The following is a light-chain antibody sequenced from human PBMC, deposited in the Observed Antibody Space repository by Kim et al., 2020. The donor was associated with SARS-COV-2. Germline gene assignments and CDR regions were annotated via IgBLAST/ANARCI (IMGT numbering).Light chain of an antibody. CDR2: HDS. J-gene: IGLJ3*02. CDR3: QVWDVVSDHWV. V-gene: IGLV3-21*04. Sequence: KAERMPCDGNDIGSESVHWYQQRPGQAPVLVILHDSDRPSGSPERFSGSSSGSTATLTLSRVGAEDEDDDYCQVWDVVSDHWVFGGGTQLTVL. CDR1: DIGSES.